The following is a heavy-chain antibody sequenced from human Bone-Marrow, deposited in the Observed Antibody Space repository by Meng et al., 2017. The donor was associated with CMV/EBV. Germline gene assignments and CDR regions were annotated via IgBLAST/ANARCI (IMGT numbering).Heavy chain of an antibody. V-gene: IGHV1-18*01. D-gene: IGHD5-12*01. J-gene: IGHJ6*02. CDR1: GYTFTSYG. CDR3: ARDPLVAVHPCPRDLYYYYGMDV. Sequence: ASVKVSCKASGYTFTSYGISWVRQAPGQGLEWMGWISAYNGNTNYAQKLQGRVTITTDASTSTAYMELRSLRSDDTAVYYCARDPLVAVHPCPRDLYYYYGMDVWGQGTTVTVSS. CDR2: ISAYNGNT.